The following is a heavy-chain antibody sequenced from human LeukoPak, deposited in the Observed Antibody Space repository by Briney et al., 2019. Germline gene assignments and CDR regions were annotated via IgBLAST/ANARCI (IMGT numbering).Heavy chain of an antibody. V-gene: IGHV3-30*02. CDR2: IRSDGSVK. Sequence: GGSLRLSCAASGFTFSNYGMHWVRQAPGKGLEWVAFIRSDGSVKYYADSVKGRFTISRDNSKNTLYLQMNSLRAEDTAVYYCARLRYYGMDVWGQGTTVTVSS. CDR1: GFTFSNYG. D-gene: IGHD3-9*01. CDR3: ARLRYYGMDV. J-gene: IGHJ6*02.